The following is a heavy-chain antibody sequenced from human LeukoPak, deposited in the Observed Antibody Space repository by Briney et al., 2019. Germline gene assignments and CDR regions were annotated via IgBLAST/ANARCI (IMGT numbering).Heavy chain of an antibody. J-gene: IGHJ5*02. CDR2: INAGNGNT. Sequence: ASVKVSCKASGYTFTSYAMHWVRQAPGQRLEWMGWINAGNGNTKYSQKFQGRVTITRDTSASTAYMELSSLRSEDTAVYYCARDYSSSWPSYNWFDPWGQGTLVTVSS. D-gene: IGHD6-13*01. CDR1: GYTFTSYA. V-gene: IGHV1-3*01. CDR3: ARDYSSSWPSYNWFDP.